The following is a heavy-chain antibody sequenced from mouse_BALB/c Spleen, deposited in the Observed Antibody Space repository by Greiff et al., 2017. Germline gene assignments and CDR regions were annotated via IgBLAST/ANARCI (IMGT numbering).Heavy chain of an antibody. CDR2: IRNKANGYTT. CDR3: AYGYDGYFDV. V-gene: IGHV7-3*02. Sequence: EVQLVESGGGLVQPGGSLRLSCATSGFTFTDYYMSWVRQPPGKALEWLGFIRNKANGYTTEYSASVKGRFTISRDNSQSILYLQMNTLRAEDSATYYCAYGYDGYFDVWDAGTTVTVSS. J-gene: IGHJ1*01. D-gene: IGHD2-2*01. CDR1: GFTFTDYY.